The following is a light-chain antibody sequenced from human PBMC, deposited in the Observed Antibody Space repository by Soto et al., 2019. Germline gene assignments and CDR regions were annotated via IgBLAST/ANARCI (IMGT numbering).Light chain of an antibody. CDR3: KRSRMPWT. CDR2: EVC. J-gene: IGKJ1*01. CDR1: QRLVRSDGKTY. V-gene: IGKV2D-29*01. Sequence: MAQPQLSLAVPPGRPASISCKSSQRLVRSDGKTYLYWYMQKPGQTPQPLIYEVCNRVSGVPDRFSGSGSGTDFTLKSSRLEADDVALYYHKRSRMPWTFGQGTKVDIK.